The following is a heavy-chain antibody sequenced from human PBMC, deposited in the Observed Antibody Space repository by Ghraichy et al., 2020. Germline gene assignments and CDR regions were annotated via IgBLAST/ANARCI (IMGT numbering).Heavy chain of an antibody. D-gene: IGHD2/OR15-2a*01. J-gene: IGHJ4*02. CDR1: GFAFSDSA. CDR2: IRGKGNNYAT. CDR3: TGNRVGY. V-gene: IGHV3-73*01. Sequence: LSLTCAGSGFAFSDSAMHWVRQASGKGLEWVGHIRGKGNNYATAYAASVKGRFTISRDDSKNTAYLQMTSLKTEDTAVYYCTGNRVGYWGQGTLVTVSS.